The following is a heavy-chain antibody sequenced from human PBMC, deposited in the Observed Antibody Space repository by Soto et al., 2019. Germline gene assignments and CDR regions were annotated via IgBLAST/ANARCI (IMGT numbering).Heavy chain of an antibody. J-gene: IGHJ4*02. CDR3: ARDEDIAARPYGTPYIDY. Sequence: QVQLVQSGAEVKKPGASVKVSCKASGYTFTGYYMHWVRQAPGQGLEWMGWINPNSGGTNYAQKFQGRGTRTRDTSISTAYMELSRLRSDDTAVYYCARDEDIAARPYGTPYIDYWGQGTLVTVSS. D-gene: IGHD6-6*01. V-gene: IGHV1-2*02. CDR2: INPNSGGT. CDR1: GYTFTGYY.